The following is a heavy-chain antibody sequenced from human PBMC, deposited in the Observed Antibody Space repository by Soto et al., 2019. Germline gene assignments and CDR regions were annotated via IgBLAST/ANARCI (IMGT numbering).Heavy chain of an antibody. J-gene: IGHJ6*02. Sequence: GGSLRLSCAASGFTFSNYVMTWVRQAPGKGLAWVSAIGGSGDNTYYADSVKGRFTLSRDNSKKMLYLQMSGLRVEDTAIYYCAKLYYRWQGGMDVGGQGTTVTVSS. CDR1: GFTFSNYV. CDR3: AKLYYRWQGGMDV. D-gene: IGHD3-16*01. CDR2: IGGSGDNT. V-gene: IGHV3-23*01.